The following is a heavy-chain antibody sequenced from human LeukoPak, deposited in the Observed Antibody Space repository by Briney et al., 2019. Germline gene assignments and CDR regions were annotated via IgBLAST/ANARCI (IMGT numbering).Heavy chain of an antibody. Sequence: ASVKVSCKASGYTFTTYGFSWVRQAPGQGLEWMGWISAYNGNTNYAQRLQGRVTMTTDTPTSTIYMELRSLRSDDTAVYYCARDKNWKPDYWGQRTLVTVST. CDR3: ARDKNWKPDY. CDR2: ISAYNGNT. D-gene: IGHD1-1*01. J-gene: IGHJ4*02. V-gene: IGHV1-18*01. CDR1: GYTFTTYG.